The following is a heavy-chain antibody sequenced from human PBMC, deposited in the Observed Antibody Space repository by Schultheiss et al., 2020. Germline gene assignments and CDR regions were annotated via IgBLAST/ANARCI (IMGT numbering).Heavy chain of an antibody. CDR3: ASTWDGSGWIDP. CDR1: GFTFSSYA. CDR2: ISYDGSNK. J-gene: IGHJ5*02. V-gene: IGHV3-30-3*01. Sequence: GSLRLSCAASGFTFSSYAMHWVRQAPGKGLEWVAVISYDGSNKYYADSVKGRFTISRDNSKNTLYLQMNSLRAEDTAVYYCASTWDGSGWIDPWGQGTLVTVSS. D-gene: IGHD3-10*01.